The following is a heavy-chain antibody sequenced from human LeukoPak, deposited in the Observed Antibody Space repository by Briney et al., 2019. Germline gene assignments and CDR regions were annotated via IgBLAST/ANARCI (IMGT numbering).Heavy chain of an antibody. J-gene: IGHJ6*02. Sequence: ESLTISCTGSGYSINNYWIGWVRQMPGKGLEWMGIIYPADSDIRYSPSFQGQVTISADKSISTAYLQISSLKAEDTAVYYCARVRFLEWLPQPVYYYGMDVWGQGTTVTVSS. CDR2: IYPADSDI. D-gene: IGHD3-3*01. CDR3: ARVRFLEWLPQPVYYYGMDV. CDR1: GYSINNYW. V-gene: IGHV5-51*01.